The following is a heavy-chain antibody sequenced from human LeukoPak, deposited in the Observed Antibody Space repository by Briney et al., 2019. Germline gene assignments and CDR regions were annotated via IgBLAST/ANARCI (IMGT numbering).Heavy chain of an antibody. CDR2: ISSSSSYI. Sequence: PGGSLRLSCAASGFTFSSYSMNWVRQAPGKGLEWVSSISSSSSYIYYADSVKGRFTISRDNAKNSLYLQMNSLRAEDTAVYYCASGLYCSSTSCYSGYWGQGTLVTVSS. D-gene: IGHD2-2*01. V-gene: IGHV3-21*01. J-gene: IGHJ4*02. CDR1: GFTFSSYS. CDR3: ASGLYCSSTSCYSGY.